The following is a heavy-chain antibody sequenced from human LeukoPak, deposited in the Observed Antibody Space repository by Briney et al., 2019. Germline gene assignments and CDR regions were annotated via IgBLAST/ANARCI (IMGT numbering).Heavy chain of an antibody. Sequence: ASVKVSCKVSGYTLTELSMHWVRQAPGKGLEWMGGFDPEDGETIYAQKFQGRVTMTEDTSTDTAYMELSSLRSEDTAVYYCATIPYCSSTSCPFDYWGQGTLVTVSS. D-gene: IGHD2-2*01. J-gene: IGHJ4*02. CDR1: GYTLTELS. CDR2: FDPEDGET. CDR3: ATIPYCSSTSCPFDY. V-gene: IGHV1-24*01.